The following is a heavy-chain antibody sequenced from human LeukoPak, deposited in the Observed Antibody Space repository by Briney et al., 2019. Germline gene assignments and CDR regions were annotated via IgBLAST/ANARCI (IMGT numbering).Heavy chain of an antibody. Sequence: ASVKVSCKVSGYTLTELSTHWVRQAPGKGLEWMGGFDPEDGETIYAQKFQGRVTMTEDTSTDTAYMELSSLRSEDTAVYYCATIEVPGYCSGGSCYSSLYYFDYWGQGTLVTVSS. D-gene: IGHD2-15*01. CDR1: GYTLTELS. J-gene: IGHJ4*02. CDR3: ATIEVPGYCSGGSCYSSLYYFDY. CDR2: FDPEDGET. V-gene: IGHV1-24*01.